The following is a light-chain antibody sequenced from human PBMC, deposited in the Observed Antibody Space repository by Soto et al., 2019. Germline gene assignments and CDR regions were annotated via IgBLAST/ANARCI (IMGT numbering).Light chain of an antibody. V-gene: IGLV2-11*01. CDR2: DVT. CDR3: CSYAGSSTYV. J-gene: IGLJ1*01. CDR1: SSDVGGYDY. Sequence: QLVLTQPRSVSGSPGQSVTISCTGTSSDVGGYDYVSWYQQYPGKAPQLMIYDVTKRPSGVPDRFSGSKSGNTASLTISGLQAEDEADYYCCSYAGSSTYVFGTGTKLTVL.